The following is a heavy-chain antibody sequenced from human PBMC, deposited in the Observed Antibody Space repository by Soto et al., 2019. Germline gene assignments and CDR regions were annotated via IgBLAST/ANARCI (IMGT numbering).Heavy chain of an antibody. J-gene: IGHJ6*02. Sequence: QVQLVQSGAEVKKPGASVKVSCKASGYTFTSYYMHWVRQAPGQGLEWMGIINPSGGSTSYAQKFMGKVTMTRDTSTTTGFMELSILRYEDTAGYYGAANLYYDFWSGYYTRGVMSDYYGMDVWGQGTTVTVSS. CDR2: INPSGGST. D-gene: IGHD3-3*01. CDR1: GYTFTSYY. CDR3: AANLYYDFWSGYYTRGVMSDYYGMDV. V-gene: IGHV1-46*01.